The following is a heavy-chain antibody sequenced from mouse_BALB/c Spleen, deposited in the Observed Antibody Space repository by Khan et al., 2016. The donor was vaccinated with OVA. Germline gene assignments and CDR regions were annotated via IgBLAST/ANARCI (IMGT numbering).Heavy chain of an antibody. CDR3: ARENYYCRTCYAMDY. J-gene: IGHJ4*01. CDR2: IAPGSGSA. CDR1: GYTFTSYW. D-gene: IGHD1-1*01. V-gene: IGHV1S41*01. Sequence: DLVKPGASVKLSCKASGYTFTSYWINWIKQRPGQGLEWIGRIAPGSGSAYYNEMFKDKATLTVDTSSSTAYIQLRSLSSEDSAVYFCARENYYCRTCYAMDYWGQGTSVTVSS.